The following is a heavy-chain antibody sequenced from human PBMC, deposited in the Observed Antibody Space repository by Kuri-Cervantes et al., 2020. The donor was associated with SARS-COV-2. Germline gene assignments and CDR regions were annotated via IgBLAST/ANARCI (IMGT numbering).Heavy chain of an antibody. Sequence: GSLRLSCAVSAGSISSTNRWSWVRQPPGKGLQWIGEIYHSGSTNYNPSLKSRVTISLDKSKNQFSLTLTSVTAADTAVYYCARGGFLESNNPYYYGMDVWGQGTTVTVSS. CDR1: AGSISSTNR. J-gene: IGHJ6*01. V-gene: IGHV4-4*02. D-gene: IGHD3-3*01. CDR3: ARGGFLESNNPYYYGMDV. CDR2: IYHSGST.